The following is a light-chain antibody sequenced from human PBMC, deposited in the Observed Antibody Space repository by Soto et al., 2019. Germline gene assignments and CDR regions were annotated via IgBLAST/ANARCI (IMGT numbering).Light chain of an antibody. Sequence: SYELTQPPSVSLSPGQTARITCSGETLPRQYVSWYQQKSGQSPVLLIFKDTVRPSGIPERFSGSTSGTTVTLIISEVQAEDEADYYCQSGDISGSFSVFGGGTKLTVL. CDR1: TLPRQY. CDR3: QSGDISGSFSV. J-gene: IGLJ1*01. V-gene: IGLV3-25*02. CDR2: KDT.